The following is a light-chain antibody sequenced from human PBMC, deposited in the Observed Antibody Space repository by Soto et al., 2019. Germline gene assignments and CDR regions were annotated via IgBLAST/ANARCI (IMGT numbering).Light chain of an antibody. CDR3: QQRINGGWT. Sequence: ERVLTQSPATLSLSPGERATLSCRVSQSVSSYLAWYQQKPGQAPRLLIYDVFNRANGIPARFSGSGSGTDFTVTISSLEPEDFAVYYCQQRINGGWTFGQGTRVEIK. J-gene: IGKJ1*01. V-gene: IGKV3-11*01. CDR1: QSVSSY. CDR2: DVF.